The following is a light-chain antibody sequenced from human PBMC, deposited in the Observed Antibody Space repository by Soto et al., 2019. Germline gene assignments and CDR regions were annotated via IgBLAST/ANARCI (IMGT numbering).Light chain of an antibody. Sequence: QAVVTQPASVSGSPGQSITISCTGTSNDIGGYNYVSWYQQHPGKAPKLMIYEVSNRPSGVSIRFSGSKSGNTASLTISGLQAEDEADYYCSSYTTSSTLVFGGGTKLTVL. V-gene: IGLV2-14*01. CDR2: EVS. J-gene: IGLJ2*01. CDR3: SSYTTSSTLV. CDR1: SNDIGGYNY.